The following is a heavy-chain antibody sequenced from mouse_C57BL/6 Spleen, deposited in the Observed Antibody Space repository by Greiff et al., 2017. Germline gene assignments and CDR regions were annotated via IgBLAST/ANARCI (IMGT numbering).Heavy chain of an antibody. J-gene: IGHJ3*01. D-gene: IGHD1-1*01. Sequence: QVQLQQPGAELVRPGSSVKLSCKASGYTFTSYWMHWVKQRPIQGLEWIGNIDPSDSETHYNQKFKDKATLTVDKSSSTAYMQLSSLTSEDSAVYYCARGGYYYGSSYWFAYWGQGTLVTVSA. CDR2: IDPSDSET. CDR3: ARGGYYYGSSYWFAY. CDR1: GYTFTSYW. V-gene: IGHV1-52*01.